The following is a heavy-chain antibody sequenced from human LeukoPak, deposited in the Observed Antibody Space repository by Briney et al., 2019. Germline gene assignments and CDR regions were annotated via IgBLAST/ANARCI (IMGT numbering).Heavy chain of an antibody. CDR3: ARVGYYESSGYYEY. Sequence: ASVKVSCKTSGYTFTNYDINWVRQATGQGLEWLGWMSPNNGDAGYAQKFQGRVTMTRDTSISTVYMELSRLRSDDTAVYYCARVGYYESSGYYEYWGQGTLVTVSS. D-gene: IGHD3-22*01. V-gene: IGHV1-8*01. CDR2: MSPNNGDA. CDR1: GYTFTNYD. J-gene: IGHJ4*02.